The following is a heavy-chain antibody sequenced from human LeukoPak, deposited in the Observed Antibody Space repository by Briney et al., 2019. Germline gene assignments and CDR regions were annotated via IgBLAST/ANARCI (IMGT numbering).Heavy chain of an antibody. CDR1: GYSFTSYW. D-gene: IGHD3-9*01. CDR2: IYPGDSDT. CDR3: ARAHLSVLRYFDWFPGGMSYYFDY. V-gene: IGHV5-51*01. Sequence: GESLKISCKGSGYSFTSYWIGWVRQMPGKGLEWMGIIYPGDSDTRYSPSFQGQVTISADKSISTAYLQWSSLKASDTAMYYCARAHLSVLRYFDWFPGGMSYYFDYWGQGTLVTVSS. J-gene: IGHJ4*02.